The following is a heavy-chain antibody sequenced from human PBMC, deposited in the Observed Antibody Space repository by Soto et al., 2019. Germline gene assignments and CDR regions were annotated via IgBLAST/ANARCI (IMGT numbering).Heavy chain of an antibody. V-gene: IGHV4-30-4*01. Sequence: QVQLQESGPGLVKPSQTLSLTCTVSGGSISRGDYYWSWIRQPPGKGLEWIGYIYYSGSTYYNPSLKSRVTISVDTSKNQFSLKLSSVTAADTAVYYCARGRQTPLYYYYGMDVWGQGTTVTVSS. CDR1: GGSISRGDYY. CDR3: ARGRQTPLYYYYGMDV. CDR2: IYYSGST. J-gene: IGHJ6*02.